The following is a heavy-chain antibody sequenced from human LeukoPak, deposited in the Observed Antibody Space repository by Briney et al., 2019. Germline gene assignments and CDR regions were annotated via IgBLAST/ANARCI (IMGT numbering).Heavy chain of an antibody. CDR3: AKDLVVGALQGY. Sequence: GGSLRLSCAASGITFSSYAMSWVRQAPGKGLEWVSAISGSGGSSYYADSVKGRFTISRDNSKNTLYLQMNSLRAEDTAVYYCAKDLVVGALQGYWGQGTLVTVSS. V-gene: IGHV3-23*01. J-gene: IGHJ4*02. CDR1: GITFSSYA. CDR2: ISGSGGSS. D-gene: IGHD1-26*01.